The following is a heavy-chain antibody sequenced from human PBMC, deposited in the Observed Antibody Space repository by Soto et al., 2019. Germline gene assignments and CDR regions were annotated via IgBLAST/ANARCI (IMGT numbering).Heavy chain of an antibody. Sequence: QVQLVESGGGVVQPGRSLRLSCAASGFTFSGYSIHWVRQAPGRGLEWVAVASYDENYKYYADSVKGRFTVSRDNSNNMVFLRMSSLRPDDTAVYYCAKDSSRLKFFFDSWGQGTLVTVFS. V-gene: IGHV3-30*18. D-gene: IGHD6-13*01. CDR2: ASYDENYK. J-gene: IGHJ4*02. CDR3: AKDSSRLKFFFDS. CDR1: GFTFSGYS.